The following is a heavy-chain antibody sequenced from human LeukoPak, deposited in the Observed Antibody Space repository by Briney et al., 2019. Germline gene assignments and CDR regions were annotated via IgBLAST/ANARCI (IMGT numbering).Heavy chain of an antibody. V-gene: IGHV3-53*01. CDR3: ARDRFPYCSSTSCYIYYGMDV. CDR1: GFTVSSNY. D-gene: IGHD2-2*02. J-gene: IGHJ6*02. CDR2: IYSGGST. Sequence: PGGSLRLSCAASGFTVSSNYMSWVRQAPGKGLEWVSVIYSGGSTYYADSVEGRFTISRDNSKNTLYLQMNSLRAEDTAVYYCARDRFPYCSSTSCYIYYGMDVWGQGTTVTVSS.